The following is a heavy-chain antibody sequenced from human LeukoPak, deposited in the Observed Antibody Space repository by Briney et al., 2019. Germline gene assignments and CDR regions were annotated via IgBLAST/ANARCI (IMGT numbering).Heavy chain of an antibody. CDR1: GGSFSGYY. J-gene: IGHJ4*02. CDR3: ARTRGYSGYVLDY. V-gene: IGHV4-34*01. Sequence: KPSETLSLTCAVYGGSFSGYYWSWIRQPPGKGLEWIGEINHSGSTNYNPSLKSRVTISVDTSRNQFSLKLSSVTAADTAVYYCARTRGYSGYVLDYWGQGTLVTVSS. CDR2: INHSGST. D-gene: IGHD5-12*01.